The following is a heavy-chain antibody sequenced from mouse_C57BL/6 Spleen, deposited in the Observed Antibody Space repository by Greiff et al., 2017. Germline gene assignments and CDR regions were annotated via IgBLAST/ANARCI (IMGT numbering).Heavy chain of an antibody. CDR1: GYTFTDYE. V-gene: IGHV1-15*01. J-gene: IGHJ2*01. CDR3: FTAVVGYYFDD. D-gene: IGHD1-1*01. Sequence: QVQLQQSGAELVRPGASVTLSCKASGYTFTDYEMHWVKQTPVHGLEWIGAIDPETGGTAYNQKFKGKAILTADKSSTTAYMELRSLTSEDSAVYYCFTAVVGYYFDDWGQGTTLTVSS. CDR2: IDPETGGT.